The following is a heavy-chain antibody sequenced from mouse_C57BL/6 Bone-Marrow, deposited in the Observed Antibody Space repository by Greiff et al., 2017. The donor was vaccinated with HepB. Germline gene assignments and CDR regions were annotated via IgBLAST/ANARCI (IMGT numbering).Heavy chain of an antibody. CDR1: GYTFTDYT. D-gene: IGHD1-1*01. V-gene: IGHV1-78*01. CDR3: GSRGYYDINFDD. CDR2: IYTRDGST. Sequence: QVQLQQSDAEFVKPGASVKLSCTASGYTFTDYTIHWVEQRPEQGLEWIGYIYTRDGSTKYNEKFEGKATLTADKSTSTAYMQLNSLTSEDAAVYFCGSRGYYDINFDDWGQVTTLTVAS. J-gene: IGHJ2*01.